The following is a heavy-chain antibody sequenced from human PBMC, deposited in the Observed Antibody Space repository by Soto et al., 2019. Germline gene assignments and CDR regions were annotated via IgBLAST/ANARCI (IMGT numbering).Heavy chain of an antibody. V-gene: IGHV1-24*01. CDR1: GYSLSELS. J-gene: IGHJ6*02. Sequence: VKVSRKGAGYSLSELSMDWLRQAHGKELEWMGGFDPEDGETIYAQKFQGRVTMTEDTSTDTAYMELSRLRSEDTVVYYCATLTRIYCSSTSCYDTIYYSYGMDVWGQGTTVTVSS. CDR2: FDPEDGET. D-gene: IGHD2-2*01. CDR3: ATLTRIYCSSTSCYDTIYYSYGMDV.